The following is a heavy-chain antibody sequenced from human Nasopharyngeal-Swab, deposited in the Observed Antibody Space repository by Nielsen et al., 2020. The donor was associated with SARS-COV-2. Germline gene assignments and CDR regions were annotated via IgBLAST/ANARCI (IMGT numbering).Heavy chain of an antibody. J-gene: IGHJ6*02. CDR1: GFTFSSYA. V-gene: IGHV3-23*01. CDR2: ISGSGGST. CDR3: AKSVAAAGPDYYYGLDV. D-gene: IGHD6-13*01. Sequence: GESLKISCAASGFTFSSYAMSWVRQAQGKGLEWVSAISGSGGSTYYADSVKGRFTISRDNSKNTLYLQMNSLRAEDTAVYYCAKSVAAAGPDYYYGLDVWGQGTTVTVSS.